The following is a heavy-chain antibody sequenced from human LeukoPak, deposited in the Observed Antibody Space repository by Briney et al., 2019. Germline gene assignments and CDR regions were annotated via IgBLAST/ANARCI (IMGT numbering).Heavy chain of an antibody. CDR1: GGSISSGGYY. V-gene: IGHV4-31*03. Sequence: PSETLSLTCTVSGGSISSGGYYWSRIRQHPGKGLEWIGYIYYSGSTYYNPSLKSRVTISVDTSKNQFSLKLSSVTAADTAVYYCARYRSGYDFLDYWGQGTLVTVSS. CDR2: IYYSGST. D-gene: IGHD5-12*01. J-gene: IGHJ4*02. CDR3: ARYRSGYDFLDY.